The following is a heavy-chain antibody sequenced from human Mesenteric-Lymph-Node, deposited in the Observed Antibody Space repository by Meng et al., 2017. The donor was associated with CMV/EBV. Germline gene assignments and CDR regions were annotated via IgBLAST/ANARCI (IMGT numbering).Heavy chain of an antibody. CDR2: INPYSGGA. V-gene: IGHV1-2*02. Sequence: ASVKVSCKASGYTFTGYYLHWVRQAPGHGLEWMGWINPYSGGANSAQKFQGRVTMTRDTSTSTAYMELSRLRSDDTAVYYCARGEGEFWSGSSWDYWGQGTLVTVSS. CDR1: GYTFTGYY. CDR3: ARGEGEFWSGSSWDY. D-gene: IGHD3-3*01. J-gene: IGHJ4*02.